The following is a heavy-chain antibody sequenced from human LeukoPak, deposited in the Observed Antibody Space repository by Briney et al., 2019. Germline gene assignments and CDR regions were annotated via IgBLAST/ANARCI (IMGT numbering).Heavy chain of an antibody. CDR3: AKSRGGGIAAATAYFDY. Sequence: GGTLRLSCAASGFTFDDYAMHWVRQAPGKGLEWVSGISWNSGSIGYADSVKGRFTISRDNAKNSLYLQMNSLRAEDTALYYCAKSRGGGIAAATAYFDYWGQGTLVTVSS. V-gene: IGHV3-9*01. J-gene: IGHJ4*02. CDR1: GFTFDDYA. CDR2: ISWNSGSI. D-gene: IGHD6-13*01.